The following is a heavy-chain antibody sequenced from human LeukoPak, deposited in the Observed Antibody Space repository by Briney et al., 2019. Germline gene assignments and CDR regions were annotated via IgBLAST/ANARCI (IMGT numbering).Heavy chain of an antibody. CDR2: INHSGST. D-gene: IGHD4-11*01. J-gene: IGHJ6*03. CDR1: GGSFSGYY. CDR3: ARGFTAVTRYYYYYYYMDV. Sequence: SETLSLTCAVYGGSFSGYYWSWIRQPPGKGLEWIGEINHSGSTNYNPSLKSRVTISVDTSKNQFSLKLSSVTAADTAVYYCARGFTAVTRYYYYYYYMDVWGKGTTVTVS. V-gene: IGHV4-34*01.